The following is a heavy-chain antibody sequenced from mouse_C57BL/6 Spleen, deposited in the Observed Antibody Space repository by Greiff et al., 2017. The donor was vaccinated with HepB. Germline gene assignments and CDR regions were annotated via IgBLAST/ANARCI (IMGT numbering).Heavy chain of an antibody. J-gene: IGHJ3*01. V-gene: IGHV3-6*01. D-gene: IGHD4-1*01. CDR2: ISYDGSN. Sequence: EVQLQESGPGLVKPSQSLSLTCSVTGYSITSGYYWNWIRQFPGNKLEWMGYISYDGSNNYNPSLKNRISITRDTSKNQFFLKLNSVTTEDTATYYCARVLTGTFAYWGQGTLVTVSA. CDR3: ARVLTGTFAY. CDR1: GYSITSGYY.